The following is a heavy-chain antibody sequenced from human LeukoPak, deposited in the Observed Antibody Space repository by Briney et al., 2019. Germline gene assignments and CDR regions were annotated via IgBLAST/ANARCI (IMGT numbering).Heavy chain of an antibody. CDR3: ARGATGTTYFDY. V-gene: IGHV4-59*01. D-gene: IGHD1-1*01. J-gene: IGHJ4*02. CDR1: GGSISSYR. Sequence: PSETLSLTCTVSGGSISSYRWSWFRQPPGKGLDWIGFIYYSGSTNYNPSLKSRVTISVDTSKNQFSLNLSSVTAADTAVYYCARGATGTTYFDYWGQGTLVTVSS. CDR2: IYYSGST.